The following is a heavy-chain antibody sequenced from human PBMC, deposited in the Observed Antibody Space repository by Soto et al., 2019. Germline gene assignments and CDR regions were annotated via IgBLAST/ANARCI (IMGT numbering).Heavy chain of an antibody. V-gene: IGHV3-15*01. J-gene: IGHJ4*02. CDR2: ILSETDAENT. CDR1: GFTFSSVW. CDR3: TSLYQGISN. Sequence: EVQLVESGGGLVKPGGSLRLSCAGSGFTFSSVWMSWVRQTPGKGLEWDGRILSETDAENTDYAEPGKGRFTNSRDDSKNALNLQMNSQKTEDTAVYYCTSLYQGISNWGQGTLVTVSS. D-gene: IGHD1-20*01.